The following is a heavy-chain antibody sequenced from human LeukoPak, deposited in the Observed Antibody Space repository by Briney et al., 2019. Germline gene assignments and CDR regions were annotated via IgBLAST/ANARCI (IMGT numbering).Heavy chain of an antibody. J-gene: IGHJ6*03. CDR2: ISYDGSNK. CDR3: ARVVELQMVHYYYYMDV. CDR1: GFTFSNYA. Sequence: GGSLRLSCAASGFTFSNYAIHWIRQAPGKGLEWVAVISYDGSNKYYADSVKGRFTISRDNSKNTLYLQMNSLRAEDTAVYYCARVVELQMVHYYYYMDVWGKGTTVTISS. V-gene: IGHV3-30*14. D-gene: IGHD1-26*01.